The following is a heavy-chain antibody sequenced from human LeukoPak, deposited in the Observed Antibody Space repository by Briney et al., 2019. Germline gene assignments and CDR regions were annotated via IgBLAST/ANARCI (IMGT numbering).Heavy chain of an antibody. CDR3: ARDSGSYGRGYYYYMDV. J-gene: IGHJ6*03. CDR1: GFTFSSHD. V-gene: IGHV3-30*03. Sequence: PGGSLRLSCAASGFTFSSHDMHWVRQAPGKGLEWVAIISYDGGKKDYADSVKGRFTISRDNSKNTLYLQMNSLRTEDRAVYYCARDSGSYGRGYYYYMDVWGKGTTVTVSS. D-gene: IGHD1-26*01. CDR2: ISYDGGKK.